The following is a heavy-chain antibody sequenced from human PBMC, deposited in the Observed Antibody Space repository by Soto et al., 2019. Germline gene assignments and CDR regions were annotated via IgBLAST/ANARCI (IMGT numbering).Heavy chain of an antibody. CDR3: ANDHYDNSGYYDFDD. V-gene: IGHV3-30*18. D-gene: IGHD3-22*01. CDR2: ISNDGSNR. J-gene: IGHJ4*02. CDR1: GFTFSSYG. Sequence: QVQLVESGGGVVQPGRSLRLSCAASGFTFSSYGMHWVRQAPGKGLEWAAVISNDGSNRYYADSVKGRFTISRDNYENTLYLQMNNLRAEVTTVYSCANDHYDNSGYYDFDDWGQGTLVTVSS.